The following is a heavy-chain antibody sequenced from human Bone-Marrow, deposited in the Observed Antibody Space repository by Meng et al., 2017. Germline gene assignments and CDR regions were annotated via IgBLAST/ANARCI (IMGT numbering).Heavy chain of an antibody. CDR3: AGDYYDSSGYQPFQH. Sequence: GESLKISCAASGFTFSSYWMSWVRQAPGKGLEWVANIKQDGSEKYYVDSVKGRFTISRDNAKNSLYLQMNSLRAEDTAMYYCAGDYYDSSGYQPFQHWGQGTLVTVSS. J-gene: IGHJ1*01. CDR2: IKQDGSEK. V-gene: IGHV3-7*01. CDR1: GFTFSSYW. D-gene: IGHD3-22*01.